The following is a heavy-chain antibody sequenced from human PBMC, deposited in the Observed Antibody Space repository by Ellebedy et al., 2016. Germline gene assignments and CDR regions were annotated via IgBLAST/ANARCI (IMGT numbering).Heavy chain of an antibody. CDR1: GGSISNYY. D-gene: IGHD3/OR15-3a*01. J-gene: IGHJ6*02. CDR3: AREGITLFGLRLSPGSLDV. CDR2: INYRGVS. V-gene: IGHV4-59*12. Sequence: SETLSLTCTVSGGSISNYYWSRVRQSPGKGLEWIGYINYRGVSKYHPSLKSRATMSVETSRNEISLKLTSVTAADTAVYYCAREGITLFGLRLSPGSLDVWGQGTTVTVSS.